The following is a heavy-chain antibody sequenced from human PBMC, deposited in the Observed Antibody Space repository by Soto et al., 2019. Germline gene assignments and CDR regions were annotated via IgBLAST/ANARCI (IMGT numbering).Heavy chain of an antibody. CDR1: GGSISSSSYY. CDR2: IYYSGST. Sequence: SETLSLTCTVSGGSISSSSYYWGWIRQPPGKGLEWIGSIYYSGSTYYNPSLKSRVTISVDTSKNQFSLKLSSVTAADTALYYCARQSRHIVVVTAIMAAFDIWGQGTKVTVSS. CDR3: ARQSRHIVVVTAIMAAFDI. V-gene: IGHV4-39*01. J-gene: IGHJ3*02. D-gene: IGHD2-21*02.